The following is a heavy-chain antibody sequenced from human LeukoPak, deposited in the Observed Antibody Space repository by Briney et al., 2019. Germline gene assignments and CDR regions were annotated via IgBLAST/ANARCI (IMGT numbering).Heavy chain of an antibody. Sequence: ASVKVSCKASGYTFTSYAMHWVRQAPRQRLEWMGWINAGNGNTKYSQKFQGRVTITRDTSASTAYMELSSLRSEDTAVYYCARAATLVDTAMVLYWGQGTLVTVSS. D-gene: IGHD5-18*01. V-gene: IGHV1-3*01. CDR2: INAGNGNT. J-gene: IGHJ4*02. CDR1: GYTFTSYA. CDR3: ARAATLVDTAMVLY.